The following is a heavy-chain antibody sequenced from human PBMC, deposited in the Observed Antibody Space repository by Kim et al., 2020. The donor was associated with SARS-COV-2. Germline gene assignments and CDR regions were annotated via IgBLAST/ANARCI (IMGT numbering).Heavy chain of an antibody. CDR3: AKEVNGYYDFWSGYSSIPVWDY. Sequence: GGSLRLSCAASGFTFSSYAMSWVRQAPGKGLEWVSAISGSGGSTYYADSVKGRFTISRDNSKNTLYLQMNSLRAEDMAVYYCAKEVNGYYDFWSGYSSIPVWDYWGQGTLVTVSS. V-gene: IGHV3-23*01. CDR2: ISGSGGST. CDR1: GFTFSSYA. D-gene: IGHD3-3*01. J-gene: IGHJ4*02.